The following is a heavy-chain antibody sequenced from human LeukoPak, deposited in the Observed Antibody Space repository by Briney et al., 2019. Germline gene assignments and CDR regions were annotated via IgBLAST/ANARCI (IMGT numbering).Heavy chain of an antibody. Sequence: GGSLRLSCAASGFTVSSYYVTWVRQAPGKGLEWVSVIYSGGSTYYADSMKGRFAISRDSSKNTLFLQMNSLRAEDTAVYYCARSYSNHLFGMDVWGQGTTVTVS. J-gene: IGHJ6*02. CDR1: GFTVSSYY. V-gene: IGHV3-66*01. CDR3: ARSYSNHLFGMDV. CDR2: IYSGGST. D-gene: IGHD4-11*01.